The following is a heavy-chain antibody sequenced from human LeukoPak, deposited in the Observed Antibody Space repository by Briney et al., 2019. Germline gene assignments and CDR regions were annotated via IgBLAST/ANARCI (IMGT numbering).Heavy chain of an antibody. J-gene: IGHJ4*02. CDR1: KFAFSSYA. Sequence: GGSLRLSCAASKFAFSSYAMSWVRQAPGKGLQWVSALTDSGRSTYYADSVKGRFTISRDNSKNSLYLQMNSLRAEDMAIYYCARGRYSSTTYYFDSWGQGTLVTVPS. D-gene: IGHD6-13*01. CDR3: ARGRYSSTTYYFDS. CDR2: LTDSGRST. V-gene: IGHV3-23*01.